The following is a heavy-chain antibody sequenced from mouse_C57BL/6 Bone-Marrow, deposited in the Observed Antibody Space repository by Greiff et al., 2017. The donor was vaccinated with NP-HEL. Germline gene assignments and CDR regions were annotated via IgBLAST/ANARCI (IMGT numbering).Heavy chain of an antibody. CDR3: ASGTWRIYYAMDY. V-gene: IGHV1-61*01. J-gene: IGHJ4*01. CDR2: IYPSDSET. Sequence: QVQLQQPGAELVRPGSSVKLSCKASGYTFTSYWMDWVKQRPGQGLEWIGNIYPSDSETHYNQKFKDKATLTVDKSSSTAYMQLSSLTSEDSAVYYCASGTWRIYYAMDYWGQGTSVTVSS. CDR1: GYTFTSYW. D-gene: IGHD4-1*01.